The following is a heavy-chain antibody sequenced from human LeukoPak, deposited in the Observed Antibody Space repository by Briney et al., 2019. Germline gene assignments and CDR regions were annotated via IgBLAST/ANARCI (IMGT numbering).Heavy chain of an antibody. CDR2: ISSSGSTI. CDR1: GFTFSSYE. J-gene: IGHJ4*02. Sequence: AGGSLRLSCAASGFTFSSYEMNWVRQAPGKGLEWVSYISSSGSTIYYADSVKGRFTISRDNSKNTLYLQMNSLRAEDTAVYYCAKDHPIAARPSTFYDYWGQGTLVTVSS. V-gene: IGHV3-48*03. D-gene: IGHD6-6*01. CDR3: AKDHPIAARPSTFYDY.